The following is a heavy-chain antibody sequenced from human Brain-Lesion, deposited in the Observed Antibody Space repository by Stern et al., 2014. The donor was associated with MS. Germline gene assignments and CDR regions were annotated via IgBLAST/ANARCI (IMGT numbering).Heavy chain of an antibody. CDR1: GFTFDDYA. CDR2: ISLNRGTI. J-gene: IGHJ4*02. V-gene: IGHV3-9*01. Sequence: EVQLVESGGDLVQPGRSLRISCAAFGFTFDDYAMHWVRQAPGKGLEGVAGISLNRGTIGYADSVKGRFTTARDNAYSSLYLQMNSLRPDDTALYYCARDITGSSAYFAYWGQGTLVTVSS. D-gene: IGHD1-14*01. CDR3: ARDITGSSAYFAY.